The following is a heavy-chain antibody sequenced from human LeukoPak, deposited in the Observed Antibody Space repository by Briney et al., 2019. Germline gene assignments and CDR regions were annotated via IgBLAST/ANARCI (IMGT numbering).Heavy chain of an antibody. D-gene: IGHD6-13*01. Sequence: ASVKVSCKASGYTFTGYYIHWVRQAPGQGLEWMGWINPNSGGTRYAKKFQGRGTMTRDTSISTAYMELSSLRSDDTAVYYCARDPLRRSSSWFGSNWFDPWGQGTLVTVSS. CDR2: INPNSGGT. CDR1: GYTFTGYY. CDR3: ARDPLRRSSSWFGSNWFDP. V-gene: IGHV1-2*02. J-gene: IGHJ5*02.